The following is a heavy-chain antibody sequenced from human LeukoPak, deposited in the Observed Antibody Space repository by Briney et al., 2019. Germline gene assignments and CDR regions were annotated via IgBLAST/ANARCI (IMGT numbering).Heavy chain of an antibody. CDR1: GFGFSASN. V-gene: IGHV3-73*01. Sequence: PGGSLRLSCVASGFGFSASNIHWVRQASGKGLEWVGRIKGKPNTSATSYAASVQGRFTISRDNSKNTAYLQMDSLKIEDTAFYYCSREGTTAPAGTAQDHWGQGTLVTVSS. CDR2: IKGKPNTSAT. D-gene: IGHD6-13*01. J-gene: IGHJ4*02. CDR3: SREGTTAPAGTAQDH.